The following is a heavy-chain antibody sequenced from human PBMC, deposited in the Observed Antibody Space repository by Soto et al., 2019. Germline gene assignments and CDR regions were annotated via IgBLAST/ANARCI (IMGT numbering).Heavy chain of an antibody. CDR2: TQYSGST. CDR1: GDSIIGIYH. V-gene: IGHV4-30-4*08. D-gene: IGHD6-6*01. Sequence: PSETLSLTCAVSGDSIIGIYHWAWIRQPPGRSLEWIGNTQYSGSTYYNPSLKSRVTTSIDKSKNQFSLKLSSVTAGETAMYFFVRGEAARPARLVRALGAQGTTVPVSS. J-gene: IGHJ6*02. CDR3: VRGEAARPARLVRAL.